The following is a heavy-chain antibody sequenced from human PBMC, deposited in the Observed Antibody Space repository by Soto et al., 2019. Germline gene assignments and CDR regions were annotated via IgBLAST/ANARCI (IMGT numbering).Heavy chain of an antibody. D-gene: IGHD6-19*01. CDR2: ISDTT. CDR1: GFTFSNFA. J-gene: IGHJ4*02. V-gene: IGHV3-23*01. Sequence: GGSLRLSCAASGFTFSNFAFSWVRQAPGKGLEWVSAISDTTYYADSVKGRVTISRDNSVNTVFLQMNSLRAGDTAVYYCAKAYRAVAGNYFDHWGQGTLVTVSS. CDR3: AKAYRAVAGNYFDH.